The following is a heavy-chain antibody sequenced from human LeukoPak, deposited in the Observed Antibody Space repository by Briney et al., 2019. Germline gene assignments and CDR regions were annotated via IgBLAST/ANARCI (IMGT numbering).Heavy chain of an antibody. D-gene: IGHD3-9*01. CDR3: ARHDILTGYYSGLGAFDI. CDR2: IYYSGST. CDR1: GGSISSYY. J-gene: IGHJ3*02. V-gene: IGHV4-59*01. Sequence: SETLSLTCTVSGGSISSYYWSWIRQPPGKGLEWIGYIYYSGSTNYNPSLKSRVTISVDTSKNQFSLKLSSVTAADTAVYYCARHDILTGYYSGLGAFDIWGQGTMVTVSS.